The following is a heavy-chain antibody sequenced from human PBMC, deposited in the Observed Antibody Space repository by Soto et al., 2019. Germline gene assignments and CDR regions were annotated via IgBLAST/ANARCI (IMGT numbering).Heavy chain of an antibody. V-gene: IGHV3-23*01. J-gene: IGHJ4*02. Sequence: EVQLLESGGGLVQPGGSLRLSCAASGFPFSSYAMSWVRQAPGKGLEWVSAISGSGGSTYYADSVKGRFTISRDNSKNTLYLQMNSLRAEDTAVYYCAKGKAVWGSYRYYGYWGQGTLVTVSS. D-gene: IGHD3-16*02. CDR1: GFPFSSYA. CDR2: ISGSGGST. CDR3: AKGKAVWGSYRYYGY.